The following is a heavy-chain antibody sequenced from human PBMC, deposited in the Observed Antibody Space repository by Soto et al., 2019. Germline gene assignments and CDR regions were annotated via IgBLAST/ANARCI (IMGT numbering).Heavy chain of an antibody. Sequence: QVHLVQSGAEVRQPGSSVRVSCKASGGTFSGAGVSWVRQAPGQGLEWMGNHIPMFGSTNYAEKFQGRLTISADAPATTAYMDLSSLRSDDTAVYYCARGDDFNYYFDYWGQGALVTVSS. CDR1: GGTFSGAG. CDR2: HIPMFGST. D-gene: IGHD1-1*01. J-gene: IGHJ4*02. CDR3: ARGDDFNYYFDY. V-gene: IGHV1-69*18.